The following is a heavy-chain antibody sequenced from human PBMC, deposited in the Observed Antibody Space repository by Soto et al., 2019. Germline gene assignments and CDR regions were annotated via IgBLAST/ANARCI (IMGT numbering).Heavy chain of an antibody. CDR2: ISSSASTT. J-gene: IGHJ4*02. CDR3: ARDLAVAGIYFDY. D-gene: IGHD6-19*01. Sequence: PGGSLRLSCAASGFTFSDYCMSWIRQAPGKGLEWVSYISSSASTTYYADSVKGRFTISRDNSKNTLYLQMNSLRAEDTAVYYCARDLAVAGIYFDYWGQGTLVTVSS. CDR1: GFTFSDYC. V-gene: IGHV3-11*04.